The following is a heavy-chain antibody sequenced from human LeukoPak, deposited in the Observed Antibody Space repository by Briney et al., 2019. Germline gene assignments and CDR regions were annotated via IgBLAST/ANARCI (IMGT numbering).Heavy chain of an antibody. V-gene: IGHV3-30*02. CDR1: GLSFSNFG. CDR2: IQYDGTNK. CDR3: AKDRSGESETYDY. Sequence: GGSLRLSWVASGLSFSNFGIRWVRQAPGKGLEWMAFIQYDGTNKYYADFVTGRSTISRDHSKNTVYLQMNSLRLEDTAVYFCAKDRSGESETYDYCGEGTLVTVSS. D-gene: IGHD2-21*01. J-gene: IGHJ4*02.